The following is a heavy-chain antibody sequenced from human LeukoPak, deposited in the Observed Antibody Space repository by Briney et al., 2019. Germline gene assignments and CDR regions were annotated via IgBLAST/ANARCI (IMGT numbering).Heavy chain of an antibody. Sequence: SVKVSCKASGGTFSSYAISWVRQAPGQGLEWMGGIIPIFGTANYAQKFQGRVTITTDESTSTAYMELSSLRSEDTAVYYCARVGGAYGSGSYRSFWYYYYYGMDVWGQGTTVTVSS. CDR2: IIPIFGTA. D-gene: IGHD3-10*01. J-gene: IGHJ6*02. CDR3: ARVGGAYGSGSYRSFWYYYYYGMDV. V-gene: IGHV1-69*05. CDR1: GGTFSSYA.